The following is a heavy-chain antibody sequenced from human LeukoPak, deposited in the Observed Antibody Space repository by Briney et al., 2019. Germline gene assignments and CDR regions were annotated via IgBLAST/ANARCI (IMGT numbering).Heavy chain of an antibody. CDR2: ISSSSSDI. D-gene: IGHD2-21*01. V-gene: IGHV3-21*01. CDR3: ARASCGGDCYYYYYGMDV. J-gene: IGHJ6*02. CDR1: GFTFSSYW. Sequence: GGSLRLSCAASGFTFSSYWMSWVRQAPGKGLEWVSSISSSSSDIYYADSVKGRFTISRDNAKNSLYLQMNSLRAGDTAVYYCARASCGGDCYYYYYGMDVWGQGTTVTVSS.